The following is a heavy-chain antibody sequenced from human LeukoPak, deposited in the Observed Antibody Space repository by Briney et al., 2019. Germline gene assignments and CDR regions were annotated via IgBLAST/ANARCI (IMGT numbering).Heavy chain of an antibody. CDR3: AREGTARDAFDI. Sequence: GRSLRLSCAASGFTFSYYAMHWVRQAPGKGLEWVAFISSDGSGKYYADSMKGRFTISRDNSKNTLYLQMTSLRGEDTAMYYCAREGTARDAFDIWGQGTMVTVSS. CDR2: ISSDGSGK. V-gene: IGHV3-30-3*01. J-gene: IGHJ3*02. CDR1: GFTFSYYA. D-gene: IGHD2-21*02.